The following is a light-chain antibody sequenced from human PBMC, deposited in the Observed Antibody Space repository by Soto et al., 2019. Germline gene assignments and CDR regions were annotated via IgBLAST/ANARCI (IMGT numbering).Light chain of an antibody. CDR1: SSNIASNT. CDR3: AAWDDSLNGPV. CDR2: TNN. Sequence: QSVLTQPPSASGTPGQRVTISCSGSSSNIASNTVNWYQQLPGTAPKLLIHTNNQRPSGVPDRFSGSKSGTSASLAISGLQSEDEADYYCAAWDDSLNGPVFGGGTKLTVL. V-gene: IGLV1-44*01. J-gene: IGLJ3*02.